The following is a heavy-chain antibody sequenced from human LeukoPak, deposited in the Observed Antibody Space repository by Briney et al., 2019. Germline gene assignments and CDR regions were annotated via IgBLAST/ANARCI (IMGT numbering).Heavy chain of an antibody. Sequence: PGGSLRLSCAASGFTFDDYAMHWVRQAPGKGLEWVSGISWNSGSIDYADSVKGRFTISRDNAKNSLYLQMNSLRAEDTALYYCAKDTSSWRTGGFHYWGQGTLVTVSS. CDR3: AKDTSSWRTGGFHY. V-gene: IGHV3-9*01. CDR1: GFTFDDYA. J-gene: IGHJ4*02. CDR2: ISWNSGSI. D-gene: IGHD6-13*01.